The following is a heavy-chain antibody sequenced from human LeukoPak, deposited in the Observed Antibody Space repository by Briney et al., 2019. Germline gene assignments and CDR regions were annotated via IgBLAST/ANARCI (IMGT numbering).Heavy chain of an antibody. CDR2: MNPNSGNS. V-gene: IGHV1-8*01. J-gene: IGHJ6*03. CDR1: GYTFTSYD. D-gene: IGHD3-10*01. CDR3: ARGYRITMVRSTRRSYYYMDV. Sequence: GSVKVSCKASGYTFTSYDINWVRQATGQGLEWMGWMNPNSGNSGYAQKFQGRVTMTRNTSISTAYMELSSLRSEDTAVYYCARGYRITMVRSTRRSYYYMDVWGKGTTVTVSS.